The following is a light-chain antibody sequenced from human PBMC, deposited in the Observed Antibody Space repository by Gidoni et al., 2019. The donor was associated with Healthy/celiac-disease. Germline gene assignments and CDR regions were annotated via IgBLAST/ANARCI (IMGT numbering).Light chain of an antibody. CDR3: MQALQTPPT. CDR2: LGS. Sequence: DIVMTQSPLYLPVTPGEPASISCRSSQSLLHSNGYNYLDWYLQKPWQSPQLLIYLGSNRASGVPDRFRGSGSVTDFTLKISRVEAEDVGVYYCMQALQTPPTFGGGTKVEIK. CDR1: QSLLHSNGYNY. J-gene: IGKJ4*01. V-gene: IGKV2-28*01.